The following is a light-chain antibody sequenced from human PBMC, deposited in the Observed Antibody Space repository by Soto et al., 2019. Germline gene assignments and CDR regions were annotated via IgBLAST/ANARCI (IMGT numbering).Light chain of an antibody. V-gene: IGKV1-5*01. CDR2: AAS. CDR3: QQYRSYPWT. Sequence: DIPMTQSPSTLSASVGDRVTITCRASQSISSWLAWYQQKPGKAPKLLIYAASSLQSGVPLRFSGSGSGTDFTLTISSLQPDDFATYYCQQYRSYPWTFGQGTKVEIK. CDR1: QSISSW. J-gene: IGKJ1*01.